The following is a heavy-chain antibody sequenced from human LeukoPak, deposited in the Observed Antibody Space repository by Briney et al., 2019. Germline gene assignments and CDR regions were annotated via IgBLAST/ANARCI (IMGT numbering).Heavy chain of an antibody. J-gene: IGHJ5*02. CDR1: SDSINSSNYY. D-gene: IGHD3-22*01. V-gene: IGHV4-61*01. Sequence: PSETLSLTCTVSSDSINSSNYYWGWIRQPPGKGLEWIGYIYYSGSTNYNPSLKSRVTISVDTSKNQFSLKLSSVTAADTAVYYCARDPYYSGWFDPWGQGTLVTVSS. CDR2: IYYSGST. CDR3: ARDPYYSGWFDP.